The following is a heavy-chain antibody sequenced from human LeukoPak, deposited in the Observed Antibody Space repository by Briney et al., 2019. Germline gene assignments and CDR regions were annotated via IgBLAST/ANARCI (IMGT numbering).Heavy chain of an antibody. D-gene: IGHD3-3*01. J-gene: IGHJ5*02. CDR2: IYYSGST. CDR3: ARDPGAITIFGVVIIGWFDP. Sequence: SETLSLTCTVSGGSISSYYWSWIRQPPGKGLEWIGYIYYSGSTNYNPSLKSRVTISVDTSKNQFSLKLSSVTAADTAVYYCARDPGAITIFGVVIIGWFDPWGQGTLVTVSS. CDR1: GGSISSYY. V-gene: IGHV4-59*01.